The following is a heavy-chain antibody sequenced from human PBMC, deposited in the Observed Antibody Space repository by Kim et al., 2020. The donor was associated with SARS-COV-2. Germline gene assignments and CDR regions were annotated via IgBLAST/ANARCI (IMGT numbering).Heavy chain of an antibody. J-gene: IGHJ4*02. D-gene: IGHD1-1*01. CDR3: ARESARSTGTDFDY. CDR1: GYTFDSYA. Sequence: ASVKVSCKTSGYTFDSYAMHWVRQAPGQRLEWIGWINADNTNTIYSQKFQGRVTISRDTSTSSTYMELTSLTSEDSATYFCARESARSTGTDFDYWGQGT. V-gene: IGHV1-3*01. CDR2: INADNTNT.